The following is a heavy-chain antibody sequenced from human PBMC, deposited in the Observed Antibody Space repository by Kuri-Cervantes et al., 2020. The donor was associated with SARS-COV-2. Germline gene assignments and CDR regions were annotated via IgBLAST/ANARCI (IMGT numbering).Heavy chain of an antibody. CDR3: ARESTYTFDI. CDR1: GGAINTYNW. D-gene: IGHD2-2*02. CDR2: IFHDGST. J-gene: IGHJ3*02. V-gene: IGHV4-4*02. Sequence: GSLRLSCVVSGGAINTYNWWTWVRQLPGKGLQWIGEIFHDGSTKFNPSLSLRGRVTMSLDKSKNQFSLNLTSVTAADTAVYYCARESTYTFDIWGQGTLVTVSS.